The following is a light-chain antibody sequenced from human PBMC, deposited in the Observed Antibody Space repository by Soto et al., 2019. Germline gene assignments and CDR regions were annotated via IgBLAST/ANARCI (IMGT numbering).Light chain of an antibody. J-gene: IGKJ4*01. CDR3: QERSNWPALT. CDR2: DAS. CDR1: QSVSSY. Sequence: DIVLTQSPATLSLSPGERATLSCRASQSVSSYLAWYQQKPGQAPRLLIYDASKRATSIPVRFSGSGSGTDFTLTISSLEPEDLAIYYCQERSNWPALTFGGGTKVEIK. V-gene: IGKV3-11*01.